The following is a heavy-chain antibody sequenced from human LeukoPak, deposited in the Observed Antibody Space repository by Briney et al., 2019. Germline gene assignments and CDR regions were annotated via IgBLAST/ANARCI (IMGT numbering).Heavy chain of an antibody. J-gene: IGHJ4*02. V-gene: IGHV6-1*01. CDR3: ARDPAAGIPNFDY. CDR2: TYYRSKWYN. Sequence: WNWIRXSPXXGLEWLGRTYYRSKWYNDYAVSVKSRITINPDTSKNQFSLQLNSVTPEDTAVYYCARDPAAGIPNFDYWGQGTLVTVSS. D-gene: IGHD6-13*01.